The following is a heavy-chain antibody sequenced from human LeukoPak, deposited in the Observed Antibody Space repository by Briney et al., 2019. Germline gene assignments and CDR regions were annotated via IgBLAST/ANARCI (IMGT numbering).Heavy chain of an antibody. CDR1: GGSISSYY. D-gene: IGHD1-26*01. CDR3: ARNGKDLYYYYYMDV. Sequence: PSETLSLTCTVSGGSISSYYWSWIRQPAGKGLEWIGRIYTSGSTNYNPSLKSRVTMSVDTSKNQFPLKLSSVTAADTAVYYCARNGKDLYYYYYMDVWGKGTTVTVSS. CDR2: IYTSGST. V-gene: IGHV4-4*07. J-gene: IGHJ6*03.